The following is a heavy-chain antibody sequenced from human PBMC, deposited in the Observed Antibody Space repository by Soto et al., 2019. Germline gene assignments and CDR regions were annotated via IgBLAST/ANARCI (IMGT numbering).Heavy chain of an antibody. Sequence: SETLSLTCTVSGGSISSYYWNWIRQPPGKGLEWIGYISYSGSTNYNPSLKSRVTISVDTSKNQFSLKLSSVTAADTAVYYCAREGAAPYYYYGMDVRGQGTTVTVSS. CDR2: ISYSGST. V-gene: IGHV4-59*01. CDR3: AREGAAPYYYYGMDV. D-gene: IGHD6-6*01. J-gene: IGHJ6*02. CDR1: GGSISSYY.